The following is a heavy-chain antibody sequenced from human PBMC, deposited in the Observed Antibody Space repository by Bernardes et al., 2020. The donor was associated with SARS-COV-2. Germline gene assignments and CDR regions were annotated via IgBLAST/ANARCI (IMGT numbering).Heavy chain of an antibody. V-gene: IGHV3-33*01. D-gene: IGHD2-2*01. J-gene: IGHJ6*02. CDR2: IWYDGSNK. Sequence: GGSLILSCAASGFTFSSYGMHWVRQAPGQGLEWVAVIWYDGSNKYYADSVKGRFTISRDNSKNTLYLQMNSLRAEDTAVYYCARDPVVPAAVKVYYYYGMDVWGQGTTVTVSS. CDR3: ARDPVVPAAVKVYYYYGMDV. CDR1: GFTFSSYG.